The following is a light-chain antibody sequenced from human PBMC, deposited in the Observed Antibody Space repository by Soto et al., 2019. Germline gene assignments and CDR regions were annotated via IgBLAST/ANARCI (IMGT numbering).Light chain of an antibody. V-gene: IGLV1-44*01. J-gene: IGLJ2*01. Sequence: SALTQPPSASGTPGQRVTISCSGSSSNIGSNTVNWYQQLPGTAPKLLIYSNNQRPSGVPDRFSGSKSGTSASLAISGLHSEDEADYYCAAWDDSLNGVVFGGGTKLTVL. CDR3: AAWDDSLNGVV. CDR1: SSNIGSNT. CDR2: SNN.